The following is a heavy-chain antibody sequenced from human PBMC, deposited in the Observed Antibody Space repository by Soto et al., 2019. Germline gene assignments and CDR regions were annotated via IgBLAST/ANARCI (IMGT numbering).Heavy chain of an antibody. Sequence: QVQLGQSGAEVKKPGASVKVSCKASGYTFTRSGISWVRQAPGQGLEWMGWISTYNGDTNYAQTFQGRVTMTTDTSTSTVHMEVRSLRSDDTAVSYFASKGVAPYYYSGMDVWGQGTPVTFSS. CDR1: GYTFTRSG. CDR2: ISTYNGDT. D-gene: IGHD5-12*01. CDR3: ASKGVAPYYYSGMDV. J-gene: IGHJ6*02. V-gene: IGHV1-18*01.